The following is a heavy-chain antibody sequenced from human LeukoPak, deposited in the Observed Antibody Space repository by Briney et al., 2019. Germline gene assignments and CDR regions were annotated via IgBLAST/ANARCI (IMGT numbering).Heavy chain of an antibody. D-gene: IGHD6-25*01. V-gene: IGHV3-33*06. J-gene: IGHJ6*02. CDR1: GFTFSSCG. CDR2: IWYDGSNK. Sequence: PGRSLRLSCAASGFTFSSCGMHWVRQAPGKGLEWVAVIWYDGSNKYYADSVKGRFTISRDNSKNTLYLQMNSLRAEDTAVYYCAKDRLGYYYYGMDVWGQGTTVTVSS. CDR3: AKDRLGYYYYGMDV.